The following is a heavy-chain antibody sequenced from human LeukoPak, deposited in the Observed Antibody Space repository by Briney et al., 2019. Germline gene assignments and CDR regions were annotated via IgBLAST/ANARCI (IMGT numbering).Heavy chain of an antibody. Sequence: SQTLSLTCAISGDSISSKNAAWNWIRQSPSRGLEWLGRTYYRSRWYNEYAVSVKSRITINPDTSKNQFSLQLNSVTSEDTAVYYCARAVGYFDLWGRGTLVTVSS. CDR1: GDSISSKNAA. CDR2: TYYRSRWYN. CDR3: ARAVGYFDL. V-gene: IGHV6-1*01. J-gene: IGHJ2*01.